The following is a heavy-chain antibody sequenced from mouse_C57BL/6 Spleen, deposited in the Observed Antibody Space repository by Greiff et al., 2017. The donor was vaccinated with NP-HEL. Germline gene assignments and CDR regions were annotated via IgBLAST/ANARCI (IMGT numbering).Heavy chain of an antibody. J-gene: IGHJ2*01. V-gene: IGHV1-82*01. CDR2: IYPGDGDT. CDR3: AREDYDRGFDY. Sequence: VKLMESGPELVKPGASVKISCKASGYAFSSSWMNWVKQRPGKGLEWIGRIYPGDGDTNYNGKFKGKATLTADKSSSTAYMQLSSLTSEDSAVYFCAREDYDRGFDYWGQGTTLTVSS. D-gene: IGHD2-4*01. CDR1: GYAFSSSW.